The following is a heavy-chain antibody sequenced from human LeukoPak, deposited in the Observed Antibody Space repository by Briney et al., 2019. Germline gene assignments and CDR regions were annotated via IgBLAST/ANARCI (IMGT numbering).Heavy chain of an antibody. J-gene: IGHJ6*02. CDR1: GYTFTSYA. Sequence: ASVKVSCKASGYTFTSYALHWVRQAPGQRLEWMGWINAGNGNTRYSQKFQGRVTITRDTSASTVYMELSSLRSEDTAVYYCARDLRRLWFGELPSYYYGMDVWGQGTTVTVSS. CDR3: ARDLRRLWFGELPSYYYGMDV. V-gene: IGHV1-3*01. CDR2: INAGNGNT. D-gene: IGHD3-10*01.